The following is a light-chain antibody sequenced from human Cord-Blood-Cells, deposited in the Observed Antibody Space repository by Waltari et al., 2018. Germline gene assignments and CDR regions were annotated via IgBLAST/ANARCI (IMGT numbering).Light chain of an antibody. Sequence: DIVMTQSPDSLAVSLGERATINCKSSQSVLYSSNNKNYLAWYQQKPGQPPKLHIYWASTRESGVPDRFSGSGSETDFTLTISSLQAEDVAVYYCQQYYSTPRTFGQGTKLEIK. J-gene: IGKJ2*02. V-gene: IGKV4-1*01. CDR1: QSVLYSSNNKNY. CDR2: WAS. CDR3: QQYYSTPRT.